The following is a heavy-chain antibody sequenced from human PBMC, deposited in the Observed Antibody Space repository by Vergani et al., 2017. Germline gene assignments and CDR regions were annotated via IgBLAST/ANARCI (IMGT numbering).Heavy chain of an antibody. CDR1: GGSISSYY. D-gene: IGHD4-17*01. J-gene: IGHJ2*01. CDR3: ARLSRYGDWYFDL. Sequence: QVQLQESGPGLVKPSETLYLTCTVSGGSISSYYWSWIRQPPGNGLEWIGYIYYSGSTNYKPSLKSRGTISVDTSKKPFSLKLSSLTAADTAVYYWARLSRYGDWYFDLWGRGTLVTVSS. V-gene: IGHV4-59*01. CDR2: IYYSGST.